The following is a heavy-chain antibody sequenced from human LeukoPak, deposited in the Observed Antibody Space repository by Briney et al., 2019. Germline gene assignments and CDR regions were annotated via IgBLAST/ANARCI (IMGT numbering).Heavy chain of an antibody. Sequence: GASVKVSCKASGYTFTGYYMHWVRQAPGQGLEWMGWINPNSGGTNYAQKFQGRVTMTRDTSISTAYMELSRLRSDDTAVYYCARRIYDSSGYYYGGNWFDPWGQGTLATVSS. V-gene: IGHV1-2*02. CDR2: INPNSGGT. CDR1: GYTFTGYY. D-gene: IGHD3-22*01. CDR3: ARRIYDSSGYYYGGNWFDP. J-gene: IGHJ5*02.